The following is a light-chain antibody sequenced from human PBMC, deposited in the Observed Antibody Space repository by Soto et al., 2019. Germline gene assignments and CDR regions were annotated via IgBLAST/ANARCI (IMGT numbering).Light chain of an antibody. CDR1: EIVSGAY. J-gene: IGKJ4*01. Sequence: EIVLMQSPGTLSLSPGERATLSCRASEIVSGAYLTWYQQKPDQAPRLLIYGASSRATGIPDRFSGSGSGTDFTLTISRLEPEDSAVYYCQQYDGSVLTFGGGTKVEIK. V-gene: IGKV3-20*01. CDR3: QQYDGSVLT. CDR2: GAS.